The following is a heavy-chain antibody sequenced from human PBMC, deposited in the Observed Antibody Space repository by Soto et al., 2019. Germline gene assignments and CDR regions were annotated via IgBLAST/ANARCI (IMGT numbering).Heavy chain of an antibody. V-gene: IGHV1-46*01. D-gene: IGHD3-10*01. CDR1: GYTFTSYY. CDR2: INPSGGST. CDR3: ARVAGANGSGSYYFDY. Sequence: ASVKVSCKASGYTFTSYYMHWVRQAPGQGLEWMGIINPSGGSTSYAQKFQGRVTMTRDTSTSTVYMELSSLRSEDTAVYYCARVAGANGSGSYYFDYWGQGTLVTVSS. J-gene: IGHJ4*02.